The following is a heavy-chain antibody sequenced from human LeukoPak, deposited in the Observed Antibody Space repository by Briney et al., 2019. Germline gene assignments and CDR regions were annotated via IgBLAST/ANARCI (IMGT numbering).Heavy chain of an antibody. V-gene: IGHV5-51*01. CDR1: GYSFTSYC. D-gene: IGHD2-15*01. J-gene: IGHJ3*02. Sequence: GESLKISCKGSGYSFTSYCIGWVRQMPGKGLEGMGIIYPGDADTRYSPSFQGQVTISADKTISTAYLQWRSLKASDTAIYYGARLYPTAYCGGGSCSPRDAFDIWGQGTMVTVSS. CDR3: ARLYPTAYCGGGSCSPRDAFDI. CDR2: IYPGDADT.